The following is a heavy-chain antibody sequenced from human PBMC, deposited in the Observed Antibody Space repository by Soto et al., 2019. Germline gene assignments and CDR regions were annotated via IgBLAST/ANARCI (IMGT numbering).Heavy chain of an antibody. CDR2: ISGSGGST. CDR3: AKDTIAVASTPFSDY. CDR1: GFTFSSYA. Sequence: GGSLRLSWAASGFTFSSYAMSWVRQAPGKGLEWVSAISGSGGSTYYADTVKGRFTISRDNSKNTLYLQMNSLRAEDTAVYYCAKDTIAVASTPFSDYWGQGTMVTVSS. V-gene: IGHV3-23*01. J-gene: IGHJ4*02. D-gene: IGHD6-19*01.